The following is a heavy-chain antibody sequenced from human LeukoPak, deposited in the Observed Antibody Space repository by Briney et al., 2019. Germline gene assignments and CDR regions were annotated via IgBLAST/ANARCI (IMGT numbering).Heavy chain of an antibody. CDR1: GFIFPNHW. Sequence: GGSLRLSCAASGFIFPNHWMSWVRQAPGKGLEWVANIKQDGSEGYYVDSVKGRFTISRDNAKNSLYLQMNSLRAKDTAVYYCARWTGGFDYWGQGTLVTVSS. J-gene: IGHJ4*02. CDR2: IKQDGSEG. CDR3: ARWTGGFDY. V-gene: IGHV3-7*05. D-gene: IGHD1-26*01.